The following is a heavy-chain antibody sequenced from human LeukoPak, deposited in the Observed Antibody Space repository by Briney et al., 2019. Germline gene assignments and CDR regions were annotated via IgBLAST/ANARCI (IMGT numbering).Heavy chain of an antibody. D-gene: IGHD6-6*01. Sequence: ASVKVSCKASGYTFTSYDINWVRQATGQGLEWMGWMNPNSGNTGYAQKFQGRVTMTRNTSISTAYMELSSLRSEDTAVYYCATVHPTLPYSSSTQLFDYWGQGTLVTVSS. CDR1: GYTFTSYD. V-gene: IGHV1-8*01. J-gene: IGHJ4*02. CDR2: MNPNSGNT. CDR3: ATVHPTLPYSSSTQLFDY.